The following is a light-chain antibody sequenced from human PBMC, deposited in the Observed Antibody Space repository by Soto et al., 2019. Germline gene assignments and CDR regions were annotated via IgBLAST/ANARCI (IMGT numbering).Light chain of an antibody. CDR1: QSISSY. Sequence: DIQMTQSPSSLSASVGDRVTITCRASQSISSYLNWYQQKPGKAPKLLIYAASSLQSGVPSRFSGSGSGTDFTLTISSLQPEDFANYYCQQSYSTPPTFGQGTNVEIQ. CDR2: AAS. J-gene: IGKJ1*01. V-gene: IGKV1-39*01. CDR3: QQSYSTPPT.